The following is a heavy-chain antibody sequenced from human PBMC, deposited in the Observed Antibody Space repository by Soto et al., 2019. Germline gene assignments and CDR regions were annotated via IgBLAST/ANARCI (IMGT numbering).Heavy chain of an antibody. Sequence: GGSLRLSCAASGFTFSSYDMHWVRQATGKGLEWVSAIGTAGDTYYPGSVKGRFTNSRENAKNSLYLQMNSLRAEDTAVYYCARDLGTGHQTNWFDPWGQGTLVTVSS. CDR2: IGTAGDT. CDR1: GFTFSSYD. J-gene: IGHJ5*02. V-gene: IGHV3-13*01. CDR3: ARDLGTGHQTNWFDP. D-gene: IGHD1-1*01.